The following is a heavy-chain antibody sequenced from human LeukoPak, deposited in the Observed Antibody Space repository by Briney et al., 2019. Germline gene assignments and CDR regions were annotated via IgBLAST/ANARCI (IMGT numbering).Heavy chain of an antibody. CDR3: ARASRDYGDYAPGY. V-gene: IGHV1-3*01. D-gene: IGHD4-17*01. CDR1: GYTFTSYA. Sequence: ASVKVSCKASGYTFTSYAMQWVSQAPGQRPEWLGWINAGNGNTKYSQKFQGRVTITRDTSASTAYMELSSLRSEDTAVYYCARASRDYGDYAPGYWGQGTLVTVSS. CDR2: INAGNGNT. J-gene: IGHJ4*02.